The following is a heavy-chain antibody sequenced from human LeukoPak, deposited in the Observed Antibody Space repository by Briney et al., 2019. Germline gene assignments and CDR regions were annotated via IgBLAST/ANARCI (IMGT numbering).Heavy chain of an antibody. J-gene: IGHJ4*02. V-gene: IGHV3-9*01. CDR2: ISWNSGSI. Sequence: GRSLRLSCAASGFTFDDYAMHWVRQAPGKGLEWVSGISWNSGSIGYADSVKGRFTISRDNAKNSLYLQMNSLRAEDTALYYCATLPLPRYSSSWYYFDYWGQGTLVTVSS. CDR1: GFTFDDYA. D-gene: IGHD6-13*01. CDR3: ATLPLPRYSSSWYYFDY.